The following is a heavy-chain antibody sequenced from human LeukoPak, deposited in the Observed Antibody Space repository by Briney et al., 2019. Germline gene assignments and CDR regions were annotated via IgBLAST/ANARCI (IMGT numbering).Heavy chain of an antibody. V-gene: IGHV3-21*01. CDR2: ISSSSSYI. J-gene: IGHJ3*02. CDR1: GFTFSSYS. CDR3: AATVDYDSSGYYLSGAFDI. D-gene: IGHD3-22*01. Sequence: GGSLRLSCAASGFTFSSYSMNWVRQAPGKGLEWVSSISSSSSYIYYADSVKGRFTISRDNAKNSLYLQMNSLRAEDTAVYYCAATVDYDSSGYYLSGAFDIWGQGTMVTVSS.